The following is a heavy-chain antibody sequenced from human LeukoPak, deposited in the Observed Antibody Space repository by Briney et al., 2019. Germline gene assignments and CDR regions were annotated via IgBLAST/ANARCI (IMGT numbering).Heavy chain of an antibody. J-gene: IGHJ6*02. CDR2: ISYDGSNK. CDR3: ARDPTAELLLGSSWYYYGMDV. V-gene: IGHV3-30-3*01. Sequence: QPGRSLRLSCAASGLTFSSYAMHWVRQAPGKGLEWVAVISYDGSNKYYADSVKGRFTISRDNSKNTLYLQMNSLRAEDTAVYYCARDPTAELLLGSSWYYYGMDVWGQGTTVTVSS. CDR1: GLTFSSYA. D-gene: IGHD2-15*01.